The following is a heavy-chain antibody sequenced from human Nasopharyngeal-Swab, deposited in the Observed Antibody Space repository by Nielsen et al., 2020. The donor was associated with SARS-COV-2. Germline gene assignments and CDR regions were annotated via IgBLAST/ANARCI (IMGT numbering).Heavy chain of an antibody. CDR1: GFTFSSYW. CDR2: INSDGSST. Sequence: GESLKISCAASGFTFSSYWMHWVRQAPGKGLVWVSRINSDGSSTSYADSVKGRFTISRDNAKNTLYLQMNSLRAGDTAVYYCARDLRFFTPSNYYYYGMDVWGQGTTVTVSS. V-gene: IGHV3-74*01. J-gene: IGHJ6*02. CDR3: ARDLRFFTPSNYYYYGMDV. D-gene: IGHD3-3*01.